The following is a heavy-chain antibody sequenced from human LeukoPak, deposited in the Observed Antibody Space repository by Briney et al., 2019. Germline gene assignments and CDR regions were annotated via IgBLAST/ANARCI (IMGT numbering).Heavy chain of an antibody. J-gene: IGHJ4*02. Sequence: SVKVSCKASGGTFSSYAISWVRQVPGQGLEWMGGIIPIFGTANYAQKFQGRVTITTDESTSTAYMELSSLRSEDTAVYYCARDYYDSSGYYYPFDYWGQGTLVTVSS. V-gene: IGHV1-69*05. D-gene: IGHD3-22*01. CDR3: ARDYYDSSGYYYPFDY. CDR2: IIPIFGTA. CDR1: GGTFSSYA.